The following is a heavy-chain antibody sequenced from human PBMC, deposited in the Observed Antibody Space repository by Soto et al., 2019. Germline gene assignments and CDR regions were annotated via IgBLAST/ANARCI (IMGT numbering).Heavy chain of an antibody. CDR3: ARRYGDYNYYYAMDV. CDR1: RFNFSDYA. CDR2: ISYDGSNK. V-gene: IGHV3-30-3*01. D-gene: IGHD4-17*01. J-gene: IGHJ6*02. Sequence: QVQLVESGGGVVQPGRSLRLSCAASRFNFSDYAMHWVSQAPGKGLEWVAVISYDGSNKYYADSVKGRFTISRDNSKNTLYLQMNSLRAEDTAVCYCARRYGDYNYYYAMDVWGQGTTVAVSS.